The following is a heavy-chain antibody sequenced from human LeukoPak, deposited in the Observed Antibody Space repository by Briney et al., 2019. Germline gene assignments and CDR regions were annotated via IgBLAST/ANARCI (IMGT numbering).Heavy chain of an antibody. CDR1: GFTFSLYA. Sequence: GGSLRLSCAASGFTFSLYAMSWVRQAPGKGLVWVSGINSDGSTTGYAGSVKGRFTISRDNAKNTLYLQMNSLRAEDTAVYYCARDNRIFGVVITKYYFDYWGQGTLVTVSS. CDR2: INSDGSTT. D-gene: IGHD3-3*02. V-gene: IGHV3-74*01. J-gene: IGHJ4*02. CDR3: ARDNRIFGVVITKYYFDY.